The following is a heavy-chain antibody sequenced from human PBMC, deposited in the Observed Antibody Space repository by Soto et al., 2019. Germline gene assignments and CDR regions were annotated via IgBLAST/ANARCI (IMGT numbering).Heavy chain of an antibody. D-gene: IGHD3-10*01. CDR2: IYYSGST. V-gene: IGHV4-30-4*01. CDR3: ARGDEYYGWGNWFDP. J-gene: IGHJ5*02. CDR1: GGSISSGDYY. Sequence: QVQLQESGPGLVKPSQTLSLTCTVSGGSISSGDYYWSWIRQPPGKGLEWIGYIYYSGSTYYNPTLKSRVTISVDTSKNQFSLKLSSVTAADTAVYYCARGDEYYGWGNWFDPWGQGTLVTVSS.